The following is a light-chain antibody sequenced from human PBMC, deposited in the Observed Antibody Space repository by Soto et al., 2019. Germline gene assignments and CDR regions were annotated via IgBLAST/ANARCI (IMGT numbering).Light chain of an antibody. J-gene: IGKJ1*01. CDR1: QILSSW. CDR2: KAT. Sequence: DIQMTQSPSNLSASVGDTVTITCRASQILSSWLAWYQHRPGRAPRLLIYKATRLQAGVPARFSDSEHGAEFTLTISSLQPDDSATYYCQQYEKFWTFGQGTKVEV. CDR3: QQYEKFWT. V-gene: IGKV1-5*03.